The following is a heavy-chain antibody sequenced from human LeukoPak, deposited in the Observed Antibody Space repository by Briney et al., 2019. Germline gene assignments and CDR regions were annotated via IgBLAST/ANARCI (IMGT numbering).Heavy chain of an antibody. D-gene: IGHD3-10*01. J-gene: IGHJ4*02. CDR3: AREPWFGELSVDY. V-gene: IGHV4-31*03. CDR1: GGSISSGGYY. Sequence: PSQTLSLTCTVSGGSISSGGYYWSWIRQHPGKGLEWIGYIYYSGSTYYNPSLKSRVTISVDTSKNQFSLKLSSVTAADTAAYYWAREPWFGELSVDYWGQGTLVTVSS. CDR2: IYYSGST.